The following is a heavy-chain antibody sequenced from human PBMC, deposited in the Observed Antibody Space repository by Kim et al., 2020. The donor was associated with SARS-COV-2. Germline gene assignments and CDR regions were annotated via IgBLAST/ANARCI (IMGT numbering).Heavy chain of an antibody. CDR2: IWYDGSNK. V-gene: IGHV3-33*08. J-gene: IGHJ4*02. Sequence: GGSLRLSCAASGFTFSSYGMHWVRQAPGKGLEWVAVIWYDGSNKYYADSVKGRFTISRDNSKNTLYLQMNSLRAEDTAVYYCARDTRYVNSGSYSLGYWGQGTLVTVSS. D-gene: IGHD1-26*01. CDR1: GFTFSSYG. CDR3: ARDTRYVNSGSYSLGY.